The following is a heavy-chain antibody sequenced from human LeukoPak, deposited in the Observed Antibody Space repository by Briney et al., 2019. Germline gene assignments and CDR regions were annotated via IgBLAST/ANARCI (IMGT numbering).Heavy chain of an antibody. CDR2: IKQDGTQK. CDR3: ARKGLPDY. J-gene: IGHJ4*02. D-gene: IGHD2-15*01. V-gene: IGHV3-7*01. CDR1: GFTFSDYW. Sequence: GGSLRLSCAASGFTFSDYWMSWVRQAPGKGLEWVANIKQDGTQKYYVDSMEGRLTISRDNAKNSLYLQMNSLRDEDTAVYYCARKGLPDYWGQGTLVTVSS.